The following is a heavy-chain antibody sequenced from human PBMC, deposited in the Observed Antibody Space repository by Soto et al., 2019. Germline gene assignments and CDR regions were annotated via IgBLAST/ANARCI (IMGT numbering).Heavy chain of an antibody. D-gene: IGHD3-10*01. V-gene: IGHV3-23*01. CDR3: AKGAGAGPGYYYGMDV. J-gene: IGHJ6*02. Sequence: QSGGSLRLSCAASGFTFSSYAMSWVRQAPGKGLEWVSAISGSGGSTYYADSVKGRFTISRDNSKNTLYLQMNSLRAEDTAVYYCAKGAGAGPGYYYGMDVWGQGTTVTVSS. CDR1: GFTFSSYA. CDR2: ISGSGGST.